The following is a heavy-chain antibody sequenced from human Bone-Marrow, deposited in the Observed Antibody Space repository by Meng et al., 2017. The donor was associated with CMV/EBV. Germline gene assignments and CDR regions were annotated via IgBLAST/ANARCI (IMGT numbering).Heavy chain of an antibody. V-gene: IGHV4-38-2*02. J-gene: IGHJ4*02. CDR3: ARDIVGDLDYGSGNYYFDY. D-gene: IGHD3-10*01. Sequence: SETLSLTCTVSGYSISSGYYWGWIRQPPGKELEWIGSIYYSGSTYYNPSLKSRVTISVDTSKNQFSLKLSSVTAADTAVYYCARDIVGDLDYGSGNYYFDYWGQGTLVTVSS. CDR2: IYYSGST. CDR1: GYSISSGYY.